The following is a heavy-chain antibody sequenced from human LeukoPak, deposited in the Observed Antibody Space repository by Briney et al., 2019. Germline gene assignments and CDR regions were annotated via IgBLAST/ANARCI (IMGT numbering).Heavy chain of an antibody. Sequence: GGSLRLSCAASGFTFSSYGMHWVRQAPGKGLEWVAVIWYDGSNKYYADSVKGRFTISRDNAKNSLYLQMDSLRAEDTALYYCARRSGDYYMDVWGQGTTVTVSS. J-gene: IGHJ6*02. D-gene: IGHD2-15*01. CDR3: ARRSGDYYMDV. CDR1: GFTFSSYG. CDR2: IWYDGSNK. V-gene: IGHV3-33*01.